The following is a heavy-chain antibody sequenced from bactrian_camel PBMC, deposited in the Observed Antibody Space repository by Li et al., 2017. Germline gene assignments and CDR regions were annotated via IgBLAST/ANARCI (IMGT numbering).Heavy chain of an antibody. Sequence: VQLVESGGGLVQPGGSLRLSCVASGFIIRSYAMSWVRQAPGKGLEWIATINSGGGNTHLADSVKGRFTISRDDAKNTLYLQLNSLKTEDTATYYCAYPPDSDYVRVYTHWGQGTQVTVS. D-gene: IGHD4*01. CDR2: INSGGGNT. V-gene: IGHV3S31*01. CDR3: AYPPDSDYVRVYTH. J-gene: IGHJ4*01. CDR1: GFIIRSYA.